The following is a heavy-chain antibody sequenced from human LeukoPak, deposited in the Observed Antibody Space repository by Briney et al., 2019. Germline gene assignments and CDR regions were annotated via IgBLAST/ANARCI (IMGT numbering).Heavy chain of an antibody. CDR2: ISSSSTYI. CDR1: GFAFSRYS. Sequence: PGGSLRLSCAASGFAFSRYSMNWVRQAPGKGLEWVSSISSSSTYIYYADSVKGRFTISRDNAKNSLFLQMNSLRAEDTAVYYCAREGTQVPAAEGLLYYYSYYGLDVWGQGTTVTVSS. V-gene: IGHV3-21*01. J-gene: IGHJ6*02. CDR3: AREGTQVPAAEGLLYYYSYYGLDV. D-gene: IGHD2-2*01.